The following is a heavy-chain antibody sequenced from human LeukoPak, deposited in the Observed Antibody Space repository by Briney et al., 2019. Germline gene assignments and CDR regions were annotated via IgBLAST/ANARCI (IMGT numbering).Heavy chain of an antibody. Sequence: ALVKVSCKASGYTFTGYYMHWVRQAPGQGLEWMGRINPNSGGTNYAQKFQGRVTMTRDTSISTAYMELSRLRSDDTAVYYCARDRHNWNDVNAFDIWGQGTMVTVSS. CDR1: GYTFTGYY. V-gene: IGHV1-2*06. J-gene: IGHJ3*02. D-gene: IGHD1-1*01. CDR2: INPNSGGT. CDR3: ARDRHNWNDVNAFDI.